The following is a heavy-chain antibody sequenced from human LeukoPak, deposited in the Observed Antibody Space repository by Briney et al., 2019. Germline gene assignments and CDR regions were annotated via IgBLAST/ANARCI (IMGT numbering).Heavy chain of an antibody. CDR3: TRGGRNTSYYWYY. Sequence: PGESLRLSCAASGFTFTTYWMTWVRQAPGKGLEWVANINQDGTETYYVDSVRGRFTISRDNAENSVYLRMNSLRDEDTAVYYCTRGGRNTSYYWYYWGQGTLVTVSS. J-gene: IGHJ4*02. CDR2: INQDGTET. V-gene: IGHV3-7*01. CDR1: GFTFTTYW. D-gene: IGHD1-26*01.